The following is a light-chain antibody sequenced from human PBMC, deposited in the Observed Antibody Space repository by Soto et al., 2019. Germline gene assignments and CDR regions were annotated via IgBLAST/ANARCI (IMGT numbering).Light chain of an antibody. CDR1: QSVSVH. CDR2: DAS. Sequence: EIVLTQSPGTLSLSPGERATLSCRASQSVSVHLAWYQQKPGQAPRLLIYDASNRATGIPARLSGSGSGTEFTITISSLETEDFAVYHCVQRTTWPWTCGQGSKVEIK. CDR3: VQRTTWPWT. V-gene: IGKV3-11*01. J-gene: IGKJ1*01.